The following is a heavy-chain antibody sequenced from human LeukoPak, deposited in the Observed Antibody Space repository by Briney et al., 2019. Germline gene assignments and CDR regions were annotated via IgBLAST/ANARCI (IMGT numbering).Heavy chain of an antibody. D-gene: IGHD6-19*01. J-gene: IGHJ4*02. Sequence: GGSLRLSCAASGFTFSNYAMHWVRQAPGKGLEWVAVISYDGSNKYYVDSVKGRFTISRDNSKNTLYLQMNSLRAEDTAVYYCAREGREWLSVGLDYWGQGTLVTVSS. CDR1: GFTFSNYA. V-gene: IGHV3-30-3*01. CDR3: AREGREWLSVGLDY. CDR2: ISYDGSNK.